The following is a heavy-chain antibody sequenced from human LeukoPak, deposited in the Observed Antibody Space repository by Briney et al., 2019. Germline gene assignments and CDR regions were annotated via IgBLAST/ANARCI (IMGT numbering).Heavy chain of an antibody. CDR2: ISWNSGSI. Sequence: GRSLRLSCAASGFTFDDYAMHWVRQAPGKGLEWVSGISWNSGSIGYADSVKGRFTISRDSAKNSLYLQMNSLRAEDTALYYCAKEYYYDSSGYYYRTPLRYFDYWGQGTLVTVSS. V-gene: IGHV3-9*01. D-gene: IGHD3-22*01. CDR1: GFTFDDYA. CDR3: AKEYYYDSSGYYYRTPLRYFDY. J-gene: IGHJ4*02.